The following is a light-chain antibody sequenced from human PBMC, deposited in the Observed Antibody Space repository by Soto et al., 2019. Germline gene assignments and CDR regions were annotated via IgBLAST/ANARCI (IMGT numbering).Light chain of an antibody. CDR2: DAS. V-gene: IGKV1-5*01. Sequence: DIQMTQSPSTLSASVGDRVTITCRASQSISSWLAWYQQKPGKAPKLLIYDASSLESGFPSRFSGSGSGTEFTLTISSLQPDDFATYYCQQYNSYSTFGQGTKVDSK. J-gene: IGKJ1*01. CDR1: QSISSW. CDR3: QQYNSYST.